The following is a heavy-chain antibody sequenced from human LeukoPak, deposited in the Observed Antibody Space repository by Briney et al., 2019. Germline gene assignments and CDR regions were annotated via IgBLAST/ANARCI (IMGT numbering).Heavy chain of an antibody. CDR3: AREEYIVVVPVAISATNAFDI. CDR2: IYHSGST. CDR1: GYSISSGYY. D-gene: IGHD2-2*01. J-gene: IGHJ3*02. Sequence: SETLSLTCTVSGYSISSGYYWGWIRQPPGKGLEWIGSIYHSGSTYYNPSLKSRVTISVDTSKNQFSLKLSSVTAADTAVYYCAREEYIVVVPVAISATNAFDIWGQGTMVTVSS. V-gene: IGHV4-38-2*02.